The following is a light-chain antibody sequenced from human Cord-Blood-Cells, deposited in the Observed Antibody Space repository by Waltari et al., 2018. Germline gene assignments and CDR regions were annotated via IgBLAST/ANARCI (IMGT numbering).Light chain of an antibody. Sequence: QSALTQPAPVSGSPGQSCTISCTGTSSDVRGYNFVSWSQQHPGNAPKLMIYEVSKRPSGVSNRFSGSKSGTTASLTISGLQAEDEADYYCSSYTSSSTLVFGGGTKLTVL. J-gene: IGLJ3*02. V-gene: IGLV2-14*01. CDR2: EVS. CDR1: SSDVRGYNF. CDR3: SSYTSSSTLV.